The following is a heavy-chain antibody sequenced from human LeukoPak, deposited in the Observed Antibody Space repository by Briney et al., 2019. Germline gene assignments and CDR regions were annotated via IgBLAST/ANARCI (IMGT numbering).Heavy chain of an antibody. V-gene: IGHV3-66*01. CDR2: IYSGGST. CDR3: ASSGVGATTEYFDY. CDR1: GFTVSSNY. J-gene: IGHJ4*02. Sequence: GGSLRLSCAASGFTVSSNYMSWVRQAPGKGLEWVSVIYSGGSTNYADSVKGRFTISRDNSKNTLYLQMNSLGAEDTAVYYCASSGVGATTEYFDYWGQGTLVTVSS. D-gene: IGHD1-26*01.